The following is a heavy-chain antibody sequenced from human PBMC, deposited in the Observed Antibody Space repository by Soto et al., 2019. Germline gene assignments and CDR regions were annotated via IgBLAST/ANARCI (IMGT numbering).Heavy chain of an antibody. CDR3: ARSATGYSSGWYIFDY. V-gene: IGHV3-30-3*01. CDR1: GFTFSSYA. D-gene: IGHD6-19*01. J-gene: IGHJ4*02. CDR2: ISYDGSNK. Sequence: GGSLRLSCAASGFTFSSYAMHWVRQAPGKGLEWVAVISYDGSNKYYADSVKGRFTISRDNSKNTLYLQMNSLRAEDTAVYYCARSATGYSSGWYIFDYWGQGTLVTVSS.